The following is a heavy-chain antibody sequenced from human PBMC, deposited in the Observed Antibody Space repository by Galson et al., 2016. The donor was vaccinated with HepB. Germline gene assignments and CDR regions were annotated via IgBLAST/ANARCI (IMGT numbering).Heavy chain of an antibody. CDR1: GGSINGCY. CDR2: IYYSGGT. V-gene: IGHV4-59*01. CDR3: ARLTVFGVVTLDS. D-gene: IGHD3-3*01. J-gene: IGHJ5*01. Sequence: ETLSLTCTVSGGSINGCYWSWIRQPPGKGLEWIGDIYYSGGTNYNSSLKSRVTISVETSKNQFSLKLTSVTAADTAVYYCARLTVFGVVTLDSWGQGTLVTVSS.